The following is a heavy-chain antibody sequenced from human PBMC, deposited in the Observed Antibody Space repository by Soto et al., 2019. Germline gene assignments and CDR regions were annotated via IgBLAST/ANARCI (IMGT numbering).Heavy chain of an antibody. J-gene: IGHJ5*02. CDR3: AHRRIVGTSNWFDP. V-gene: IGHV2-5*02. D-gene: IGHD2-21*01. CDR1: GFSLSTSGVG. Sequence: QITLKESGPTLVKPTQTLTLTCTFSGFSLSTSGVGVGWIRQPPGKALEWLALIYWDDVQRYSPSLKSRPSITKATSKHQLVLTMTNMDPVDTATYYCAHRRIVGTSNWFDPWGQGTLVTVSS. CDR2: IYWDDVQ.